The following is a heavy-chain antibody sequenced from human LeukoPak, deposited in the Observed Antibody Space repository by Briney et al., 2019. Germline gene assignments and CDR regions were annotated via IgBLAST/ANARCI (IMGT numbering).Heavy chain of an antibody. CDR3: ARGLTGYYFDC. J-gene: IGHJ4*02. CDR1: GFTFSSYC. CDR2: IKQDGSEK. V-gene: IGHV3-7*04. D-gene: IGHD3-9*01. Sequence: PGGSLGLSCAASGFTFSSYCMTWVRQAPGKGLEWVANIKQDGSEKYYVDSVKGRFTISRDNAKNSLYLQMNSLRAEDTAVYYCARGLTGYYFDCWGQGTLVTVSP.